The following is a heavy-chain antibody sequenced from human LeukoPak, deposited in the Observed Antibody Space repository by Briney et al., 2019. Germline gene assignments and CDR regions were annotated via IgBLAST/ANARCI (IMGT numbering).Heavy chain of an antibody. CDR3: ARQRGDYFDAFDI. Sequence: SETLSLTCTVSGGSISSYYWSWIRQPPGKGLEWIGYIYYSGSTNYNPSLKSRVTISVDTSKNQFSLKLSSVTAADTAVYYCARQRGDYFDAFDIWGQGTMVTVSS. V-gene: IGHV4-59*01. CDR2: IYYSGST. J-gene: IGHJ3*02. CDR1: GGSISSYY. D-gene: IGHD4-17*01.